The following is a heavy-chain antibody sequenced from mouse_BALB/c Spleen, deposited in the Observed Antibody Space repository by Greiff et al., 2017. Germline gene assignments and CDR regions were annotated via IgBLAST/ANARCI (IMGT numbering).Heavy chain of an antibody. D-gene: IGHD2-4*01. CDR3: ARGGLRAWFAY. V-gene: IGHV1-69*01. J-gene: IGHJ3*01. CDR2: IDTSDCYT. CDR1: GYTFTAYW. Sequence: VPLQQPGAELVMPGASGKMSCKASGYTFTAYWMHWVKQRPGQGLEWIGAIDTSDCYTSYNQKFKGKATLTVDESSSTAYMQLSSLTSEDSAVYYCARGGLRAWFAYWGQGTLVTVSA.